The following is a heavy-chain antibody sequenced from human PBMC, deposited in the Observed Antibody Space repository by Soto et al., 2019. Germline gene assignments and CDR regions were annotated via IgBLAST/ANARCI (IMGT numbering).Heavy chain of an antibody. Sequence: GSLRLSCTASGFIFSSHAMSWVRQAPGKGLEWVSTISESGDNTYYAESVKGRFTISRDNSKNTLLLQMNSLRADDTAVYYCATPPAYCTSTSCYNYGVDLWGHGTTVTVSS. CDR2: ISESGDNT. CDR3: ATPPAYCTSTSCYNYGVDL. D-gene: IGHD2-2*02. CDR1: GFIFSSHA. J-gene: IGHJ6*02. V-gene: IGHV3-23*01.